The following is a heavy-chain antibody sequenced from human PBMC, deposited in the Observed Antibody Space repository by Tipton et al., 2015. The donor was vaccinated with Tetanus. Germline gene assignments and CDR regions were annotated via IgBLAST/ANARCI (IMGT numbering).Heavy chain of an antibody. Sequence: SLRLSCGISGFTFSTTKMNWVRQAPGRGLEWVSSISSTSRYINYADSVRGRFTISRDNARSSLYLQMNSLRDEDTALYYCARSVEYGFDSWGQGTPVTVSS. CDR3: ARSVEYGFDS. J-gene: IGHJ4*02. V-gene: IGHV3-21*01. D-gene: IGHD2/OR15-2a*01. CDR1: GFTFSTTK. CDR2: ISSTSRYI.